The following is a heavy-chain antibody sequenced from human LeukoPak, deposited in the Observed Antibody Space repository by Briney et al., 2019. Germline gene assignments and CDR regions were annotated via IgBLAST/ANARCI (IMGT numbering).Heavy chain of an antibody. V-gene: IGHV4-30-4*08. CDR2: IYYSGST. Sequence: PSETLSLTCTVSGGSISSGDYYWSWIRQPPGKGLERIGYIYYSGSTYYNPSLKSRVTISVDTSKNQFSLKLSSVTAADTAVYYCAREIVTMIVVPRYFDLWGRGTLVTVSS. D-gene: IGHD3-22*01. J-gene: IGHJ2*01. CDR1: GGSISSGDYY. CDR3: AREIVTMIVVPRYFDL.